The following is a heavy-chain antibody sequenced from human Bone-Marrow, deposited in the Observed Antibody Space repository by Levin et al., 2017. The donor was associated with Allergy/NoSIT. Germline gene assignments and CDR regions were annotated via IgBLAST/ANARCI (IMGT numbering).Heavy chain of an antibody. CDR1: GYIFSTYG. Sequence: ASVKVSCKATGYIFSTYGVNWVRQAPGQGLEWMGWISTENGNTNYARNLQGRLALTTDTSTNTAYMELTSLRSDDSAVYYCARAYGSGAYYYYYYGMDVWGQGTTVTVSS. D-gene: IGHD3-10*01. CDR3: ARAYGSGAYYYYYYGMDV. CDR2: ISTENGNT. J-gene: IGHJ6*02. V-gene: IGHV1-18*01.